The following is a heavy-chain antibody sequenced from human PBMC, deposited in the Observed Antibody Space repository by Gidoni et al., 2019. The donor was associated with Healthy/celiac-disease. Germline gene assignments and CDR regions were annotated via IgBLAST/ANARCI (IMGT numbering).Heavy chain of an antibody. D-gene: IGHD2-2*01. J-gene: IGHJ3*02. CDR2: MSGSGGRT. V-gene: IGHV3-23*01. CDR1: GFTFRSYA. Sequence: EVQLLASVGGLVQPGGSLSFSCAASGFTFRSYAMSWVRQAPGKGLEGVSAMSGSGGRTDYADAVKGRFTISRDNAKNTLYLQMNSLRAEDTAVYYCARDSKVNYADAFDIWGQGTMVTVSS. CDR3: ARDSKVNYADAFDI.